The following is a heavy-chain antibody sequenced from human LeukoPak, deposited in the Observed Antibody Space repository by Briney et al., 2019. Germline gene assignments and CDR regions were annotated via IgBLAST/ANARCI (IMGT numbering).Heavy chain of an antibody. CDR2: IHYSGST. Sequence: SETLSLTCAVYGGSFRNYYWSWIRQHPGKGLEWMGYIHYSGSTYYNPSLKSRVTISVDTSKNQFSLRLSSVTAADTAVYYCARAPGRGSTPNWFAPWGQGTLVTVSS. J-gene: IGHJ5*02. CDR3: ARAPGRGSTPNWFAP. D-gene: IGHD2-2*01. CDR1: GGSFRNYY. V-gene: IGHV4-31*11.